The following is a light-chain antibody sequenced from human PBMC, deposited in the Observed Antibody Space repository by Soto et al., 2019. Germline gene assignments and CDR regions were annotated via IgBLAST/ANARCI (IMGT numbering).Light chain of an antibody. CDR2: DTT. CDR1: YSNIGIND. J-gene: IGLJ2*01. CDR3: AAWDDSLNGPI. V-gene: IGLV1-44*01. Sequence: QSVLTQPPSASGTPGQLVIVSCSGTYSNIGINDVHWYRQLSGSAPQILIYDTTERATGVPDRFSGSKSGTSASLAISGLQAEDEADYHCAAWDDSLNGPIFGGGTKVTVL.